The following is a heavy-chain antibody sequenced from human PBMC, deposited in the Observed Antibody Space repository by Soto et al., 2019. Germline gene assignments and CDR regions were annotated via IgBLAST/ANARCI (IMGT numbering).Heavy chain of an antibody. CDR2: ISYTGRP. D-gene: IGHD6-6*01. Sequence: SETLSLTCTVPGGSISNYYWSWIRQPPGKGLEWIGYISYTGRPNYNPSLESRVTVSVDTSKNQFSLKLSSVTAADTAIYYCARGGTYSSLLIRDRFDPWGQGTLVTVSS. CDR3: ARGGTYSSLLIRDRFDP. CDR1: GGSISNYY. J-gene: IGHJ5*02. V-gene: IGHV4-59*01.